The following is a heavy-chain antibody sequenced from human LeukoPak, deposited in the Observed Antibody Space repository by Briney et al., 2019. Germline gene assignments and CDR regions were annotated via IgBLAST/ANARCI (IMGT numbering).Heavy chain of an antibody. J-gene: IGHJ4*02. CDR2: ISSSSSSI. Sequence: GGSLRLSCAASGFTFSSYSMKWVRQAPGKGLEWVSQISSSSSSILYADSVKGRFTISRDNGMNSLYLQMNSLSAEDTAVYYCATESSRSSAYWGQGTLVTVSS. V-gene: IGHV3-48*01. CDR3: ATESSRSSAY. CDR1: GFTFSSYS. D-gene: IGHD6-6*01.